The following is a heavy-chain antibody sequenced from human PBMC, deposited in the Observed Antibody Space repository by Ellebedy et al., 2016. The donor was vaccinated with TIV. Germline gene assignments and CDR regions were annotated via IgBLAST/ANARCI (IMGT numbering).Heavy chain of an antibody. J-gene: IGHJ6*02. CDR1: GGSISSGDYY. CDR2: IYYSADT. CDR3: ARDLRKGGMDV. Sequence: SETLSLXCTVSGGSISSGDYYWSWIRQPPGKGLEWIGYIYYSADTNYNPSLKSRVTISVDTSKKQVSLKLSSVTAADTAVYYCARDLRKGGMDVWGQGTTVTVSS. V-gene: IGHV4-61*08. D-gene: IGHD3-9*01.